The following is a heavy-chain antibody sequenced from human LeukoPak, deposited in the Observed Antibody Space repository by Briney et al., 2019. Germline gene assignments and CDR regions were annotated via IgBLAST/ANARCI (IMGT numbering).Heavy chain of an antibody. J-gene: IGHJ4*02. D-gene: IGHD2-21*01. CDR1: GFTFSSYA. V-gene: IGHV3-30*04. CDR3: ARDKTPSDLYYFDY. CDR2: ISYDGSNK. Sequence: GRSLRLSCAASGFTFSSYAMHWVRQAPGKGLEWVAVISYDGSNKYYADSVKGRFTISRDNSKNTLYLQMNSLRAEDTAVYYCARDKTPSDLYYFDYWGQGTLVTVSS.